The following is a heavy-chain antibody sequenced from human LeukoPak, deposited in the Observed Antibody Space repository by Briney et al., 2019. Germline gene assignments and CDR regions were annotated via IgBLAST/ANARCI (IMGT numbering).Heavy chain of an antibody. CDR2: INPNSGGT. V-gene: IGHV1-2*06. D-gene: IGHD6-19*01. CDR1: GGTFSSHA. Sequence: ASVKVSCKASGGTFSSHAISWVRQAPGQGLEWMGRINPNSGGTNYAQKFQGRVTMTRDTSISTAYMELSRLRSDDTAVYYCAARSGWPEGVDYWGQGTLVTVSS. J-gene: IGHJ4*02. CDR3: AARSGWPEGVDY.